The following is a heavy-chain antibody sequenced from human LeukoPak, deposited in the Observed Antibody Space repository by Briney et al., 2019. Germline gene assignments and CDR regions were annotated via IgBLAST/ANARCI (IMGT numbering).Heavy chain of an antibody. Sequence: PGGSLRLSCAASGFIFSSYAMHWVRQAPGKGLEWVAVISYDGSNKYSADSVKGRFTISRDNSKKTLYLQMNSLRAEDTAVYYCARDTTEGMDVWGQGTTATVSS. CDR2: ISYDGSNK. CDR3: ARDTTEGMDV. J-gene: IGHJ6*02. V-gene: IGHV3-30-3*01. CDR1: GFIFSSYA. D-gene: IGHD4-17*01.